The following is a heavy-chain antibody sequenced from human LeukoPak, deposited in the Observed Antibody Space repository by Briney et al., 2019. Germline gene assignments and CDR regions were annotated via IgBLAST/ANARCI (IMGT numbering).Heavy chain of an antibody. CDR2: IFKRGGNT. CDR1: GFTLCSFA. J-gene: IGHJ4*02. D-gene: IGHD2-15*01. CDR3: AREGAGESGRCNSHLEL. V-gene: IGHV3-23*01. Sequence: GGALRLSCADSGFTLCSFAICWVRDALGRGLECSSDIFKRGGNTYNEASVKGRFLISRADSTTTLFLKRSALRARDTVIYFGAREGAGESGRCNSHLELWGEGT.